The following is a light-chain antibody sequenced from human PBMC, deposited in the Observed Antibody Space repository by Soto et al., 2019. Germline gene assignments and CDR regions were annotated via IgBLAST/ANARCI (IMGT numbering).Light chain of an antibody. Sequence: EIVMTQSPAALSVSRGERATRSCRASQNIRSNLAWYQQKPGQPPTLLVSDASTRARNIPARFNGSGSGTEFTLAISSLQSEDFAVYYCQQRSTWPRWTFGQGTKVDIK. J-gene: IGKJ1*01. CDR3: QQRSTWPRWT. V-gene: IGKV3-15*01. CDR1: QNIRSN. CDR2: DAS.